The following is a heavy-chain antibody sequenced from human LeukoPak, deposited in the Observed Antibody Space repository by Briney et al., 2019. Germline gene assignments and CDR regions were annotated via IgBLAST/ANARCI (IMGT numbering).Heavy chain of an antibody. V-gene: IGHV4-59*08. Sequence: QSSETLSLTCTVSGGSISSYYWSWIRQPPGKGLEWIGYIYYSGSTNYNPSLKSRVTISVDTSKNQLSLKLSSVTAADTAVYYCARLAGTYYYDSSGYSPIIYFDYWGQGTLVTVSS. CDR2: IYYSGST. CDR3: ARLAGTYYYDSSGYSPIIYFDY. D-gene: IGHD3-22*01. J-gene: IGHJ4*02. CDR1: GGSISSYY.